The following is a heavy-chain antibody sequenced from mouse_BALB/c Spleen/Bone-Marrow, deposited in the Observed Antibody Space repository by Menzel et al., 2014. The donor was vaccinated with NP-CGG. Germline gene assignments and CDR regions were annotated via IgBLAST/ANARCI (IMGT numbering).Heavy chain of an antibody. CDR3: VRSYYYGSRGFAY. Sequence: DVKLVESGGGLVQPKGSLKLSCAASGFTFNTYAMNWVRQAPGKGLEWVARIRSKSNNYATYYADSVKDRFTISRDDSQSMLYLQMNNLKTEDTAIYYCVRSYYYGSRGFAYWGQGTLVTVSA. CDR1: GFTFNTYA. D-gene: IGHD1-1*01. V-gene: IGHV10-1*02. J-gene: IGHJ3*01. CDR2: IRSKSNNYAT.